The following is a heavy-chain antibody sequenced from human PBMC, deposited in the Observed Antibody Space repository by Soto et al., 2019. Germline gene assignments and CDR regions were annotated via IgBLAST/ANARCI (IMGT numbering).Heavy chain of an antibody. CDR3: TARWWFGEYSGAFDI. Sequence: GGSLRLSCAASGFTFSNAWMSWVRQAPGKGLEWVGRIKSKTDGGTTDYAAPVKGRFTISRDDSKNTLYLQMNSLKTEDTAVYYCTARWWFGEYSGAFDIWGQGTMVTVSS. D-gene: IGHD3-10*01. J-gene: IGHJ3*02. CDR2: IKSKTDGGTT. V-gene: IGHV3-15*01. CDR1: GFTFSNAW.